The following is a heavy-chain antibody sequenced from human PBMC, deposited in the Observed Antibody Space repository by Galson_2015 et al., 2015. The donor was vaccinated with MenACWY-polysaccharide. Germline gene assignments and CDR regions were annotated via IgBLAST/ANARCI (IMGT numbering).Heavy chain of an antibody. CDR1: GYTFTSYY. J-gene: IGHJ4*02. CDR3: ATGDPYYFDY. CDR2: FDPEDGET. D-gene: IGHD1-26*01. Sequence: SVKVSCKASGYTFTSYYMHWVRQAPGKGLEWMGGFDPEDGETIYAQKFQGRVTMTEDTSTDTAYMELSSLRSEDTAVYYCATGDPYYFDYWGQGTLVTVSS. V-gene: IGHV1-24*01.